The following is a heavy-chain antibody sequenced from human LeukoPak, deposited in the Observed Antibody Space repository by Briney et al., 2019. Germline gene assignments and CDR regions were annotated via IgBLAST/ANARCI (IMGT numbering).Heavy chain of an antibody. CDR2: INPSGGST. CDR3: ARERSVAGRDYYYYGMDV. D-gene: IGHD6-19*01. J-gene: IGHJ6*02. CDR1: GYTFTSYY. Sequence: GASVKVSCKASGYTFTSYYMHWVRQAPGQGLEWMGIINPSGGSTSYAQKFQGRVTMTRDTYTSTVYMELSSLRSEDTAVYYCARERSVAGRDYYYYGMDVWGQGTTVTVSS. V-gene: IGHV1-46*01.